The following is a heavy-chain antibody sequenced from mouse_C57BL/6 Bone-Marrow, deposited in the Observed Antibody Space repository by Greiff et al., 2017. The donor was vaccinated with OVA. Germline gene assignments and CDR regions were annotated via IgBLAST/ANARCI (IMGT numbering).Heavy chain of an antibody. D-gene: IGHD1-1*01. CDR2: IDPSDSYT. V-gene: IGHV1-69*01. CDR3: ARDYCGSSYDFDY. J-gene: IGHJ2*01. CDR1: GYTFTSYW. Sequence: VQLQQPGAELVMPGASVKLSCKASGYTFTSYWMHWVKQRPGQGLEWIGEIDPSDSYTNYNQKFKGKSTLTVDKSSSTAYMQLSSLTSEDSAVYYCARDYCGSSYDFDYWGQGTTLTVSS.